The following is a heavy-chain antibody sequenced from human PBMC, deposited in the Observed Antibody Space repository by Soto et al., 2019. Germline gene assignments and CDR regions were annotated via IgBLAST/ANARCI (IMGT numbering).Heavy chain of an antibody. Sequence: QVQLVESGGGVVQPGRSLRLSCVASGFSFIRYGLHWIRQAPGKGLEWVATMWYDGSVKYYADSVKGRFTISRDSSKNTLYLHRDILGGDDPAMYRGAREPSNECSDYWGQGTRVTVPT. CDR3: AREPSNECSDY. D-gene: IGHD3-10*02. CDR1: GFSFIRYG. CDR2: MWYDGSVK. V-gene: IGHV3-33*01. J-gene: IGHJ4*02.